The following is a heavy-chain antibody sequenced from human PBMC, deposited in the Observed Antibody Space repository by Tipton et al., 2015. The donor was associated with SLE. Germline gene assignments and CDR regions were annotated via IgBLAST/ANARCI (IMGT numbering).Heavy chain of an antibody. CDR3: ARDQGGR. D-gene: IGHD1-26*01. CDR1: GGSISSYY. V-gene: IGHV4-4*09. CDR2: IFTTGST. Sequence: TLSLTCTVSGGSISSYYWSWIRQPPGKGLEWIGYIFTTGSTNYNPSLKSRVTISVDTSKNQFSLKLSSVTAADTAVYYCARDQGGRWGQGTLVTVSS. J-gene: IGHJ4*02.